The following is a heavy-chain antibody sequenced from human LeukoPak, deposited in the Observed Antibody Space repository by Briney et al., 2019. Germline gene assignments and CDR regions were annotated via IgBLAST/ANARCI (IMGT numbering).Heavy chain of an antibody. V-gene: IGHV3-23*01. D-gene: IGHD3-9*01. Sequence: GASLRLSCVASGFTFSNYAMSWVRQAPGKGLEWVSAITGSGTNRYYADSLKGRFTTSRDNSKSTVFLQMNSLRHEDTAIYYCVIWGDYDVLTGYYAPDYWGQGTLVTVAS. CDR2: ITGSGTNR. CDR3: VIWGDYDVLTGYYAPDY. CDR1: GFTFSNYA. J-gene: IGHJ4*02.